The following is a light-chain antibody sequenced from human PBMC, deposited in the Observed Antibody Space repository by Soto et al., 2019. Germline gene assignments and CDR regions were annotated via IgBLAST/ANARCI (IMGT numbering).Light chain of an antibody. CDR3: SSYTAGGTI. Sequence: QSVLTHPASVSRSPGHSITISFTGSIGYVGGYYYFSWYQQLPGKAPKLMISEVSNRPSGVSNRFSGSKSGNTASLTISGLQAEDEADYYCSSYTAGGTIFATWTKVTVL. CDR1: IGYVGGYYY. J-gene: IGLJ1*01. CDR2: EVS. V-gene: IGLV2-14*01.